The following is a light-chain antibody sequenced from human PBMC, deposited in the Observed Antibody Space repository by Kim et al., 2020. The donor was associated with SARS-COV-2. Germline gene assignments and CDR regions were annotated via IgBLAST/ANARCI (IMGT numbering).Light chain of an antibody. CDR1: SLRSYY. CDR3: NSRDSSGNHLV. J-gene: IGLJ2*01. Sequence: SSELTQDPAVSVALGQTVRITCQGNSLRSYYATWYQQKPGQAPVFVIYGKTNRPSGIPDRFSGSSSGNTASLTITGAQAEDEADYYCNSRDSSGNHLVFGGGTQLTVL. CDR2: GKT. V-gene: IGLV3-19*01.